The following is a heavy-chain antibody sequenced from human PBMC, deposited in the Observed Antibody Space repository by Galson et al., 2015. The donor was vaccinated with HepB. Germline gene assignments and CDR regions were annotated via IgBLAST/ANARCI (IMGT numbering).Heavy chain of an antibody. V-gene: IGHV5-51*01. CDR2: IYPGDSDT. Sequence: QSGAEVKKPGESLKISCKGSGSSFTSYWIGWVRQMPGKGLEWMGIIYPGDSDTRYSPSFPGQVTISADKSISTAYLQWSSLKASDTAMYYCARHEARDYDFWSGYFFDAFDIWGQGTMVTVSS. D-gene: IGHD3-3*01. CDR1: GSSFTSYW. CDR3: ARHEARDYDFWSGYFFDAFDI. J-gene: IGHJ3*02.